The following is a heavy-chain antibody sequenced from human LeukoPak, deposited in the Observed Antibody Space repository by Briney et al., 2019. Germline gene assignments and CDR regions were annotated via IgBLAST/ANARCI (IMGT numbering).Heavy chain of an antibody. CDR1: GYTFTHYY. Sequence: GASVKVSCKTSGYTFTHYYIHWVRQAPGQGLEWVGLIIPGRARTTSAQMFQDRVAMTSDTSTQTVYMELNSLRSEDTAIYYCVRDARVVTVPGEISVSYGMDVWGQGTTVSVSS. CDR3: VRDARVVTVPGEISVSYGMDV. CDR2: IIPGRART. J-gene: IGHJ6*02. V-gene: IGHV1-46*01. D-gene: IGHD4-23*01.